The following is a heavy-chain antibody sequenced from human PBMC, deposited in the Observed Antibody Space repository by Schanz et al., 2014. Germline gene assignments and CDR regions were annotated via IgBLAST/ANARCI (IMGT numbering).Heavy chain of an antibody. J-gene: IGHJ1*01. CDR3: ATGRAASNFGSEYFLY. CDR1: RFTFSSYT. D-gene: IGHD6-13*01. CDR2: ISYDGSNK. Sequence: QVQLVESGGGVVQPGRSLRLSCAASRFTFSSYTMHWVRQAPGKGLEWVALISYDGSNKYYADSVKGRFAISRENSKNTMSLQMSSLRPEDTAVYYCATGRAASNFGSEYFLYWGQGTLVTVSS. V-gene: IGHV3-30*09.